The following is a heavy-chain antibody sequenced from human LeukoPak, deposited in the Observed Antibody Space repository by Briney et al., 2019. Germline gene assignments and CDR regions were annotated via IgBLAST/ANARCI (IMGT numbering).Heavy chain of an antibody. J-gene: IGHJ2*01. Sequence: SETLSLTCTVSGGSISSYYWSWIRQPPGKGLEWIGYIYYSGSTNYNPSLKSRVTISVDTSMNQFSLKLSSVTAADTAVYYCARVRATVTTWYFDLWGRGTLVTVSS. CDR1: GGSISSYY. D-gene: IGHD4-17*01. V-gene: IGHV4-59*01. CDR3: ARVRATVTTWYFDL. CDR2: IYYSGST.